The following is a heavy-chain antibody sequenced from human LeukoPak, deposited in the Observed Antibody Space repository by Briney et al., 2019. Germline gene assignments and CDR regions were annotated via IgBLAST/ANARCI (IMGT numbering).Heavy chain of an antibody. J-gene: IGHJ4*02. CDR1: GFAFSNYA. CDR3: AKDVCTSPRCLLYFDS. CDR2: ISGFNT. Sequence: PGGSLRLSCTPSGFAFSNYAMNWVRQAPGKGPEWVSGISGFNTYYADSVKGRFTIFRDNSKNVLYLQMDRLRAEDMAVYSCAKDVCTSPRCLLYFDSWGQGTLVTVSS. V-gene: IGHV3-23*01. D-gene: IGHD2-8*01.